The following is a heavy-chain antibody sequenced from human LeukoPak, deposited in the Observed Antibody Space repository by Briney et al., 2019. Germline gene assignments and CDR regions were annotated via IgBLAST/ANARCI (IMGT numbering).Heavy chain of an antibody. J-gene: IGHJ4*02. D-gene: IGHD3-3*01. CDR1: GGSISGYY. CDR3: AREGGFYRPLDY. Sequence: SETLSLTCTVSGGSISGYYWSWFRQPPGKGLEWIGEVHLDGRTNYNPSLTGRLTMSVDLYENHISLKLTSVTAADTAVYYCAREGGFYRPLDYSGQGTLVTVSS. CDR2: VHLDGRT. V-gene: IGHV4-59*12.